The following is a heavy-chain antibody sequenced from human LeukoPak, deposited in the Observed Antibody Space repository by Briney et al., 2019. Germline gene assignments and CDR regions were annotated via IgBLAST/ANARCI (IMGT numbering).Heavy chain of an antibody. V-gene: IGHV3-21*01. J-gene: IGHJ4*02. CDR3: ARDQAYYYDSSGYDNFDY. Sequence: PGGSLRLSCAASGFTFSSYSMNWVRQAPGMGLEWVSSISSSSSYIYYADSVKGRFTISRDNAKNSLYLQMNSLRAEDTAVYYCARDQAYYYDSSGYDNFDYWGQGTLVTVSS. CDR2: ISSSSSYI. D-gene: IGHD3-22*01. CDR1: GFTFSSYS.